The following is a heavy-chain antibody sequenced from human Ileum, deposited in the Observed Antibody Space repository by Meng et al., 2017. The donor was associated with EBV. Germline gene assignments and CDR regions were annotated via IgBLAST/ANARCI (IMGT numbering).Heavy chain of an antibody. CDR1: GGSISRSDW. CDR3: ASSDYYRSDY. D-gene: IGHD3-22*01. CDR2: TSHSGST. J-gene: IGHJ4*02. Sequence: VQLQGSGPGLVKPLETLSLTCAVSGGSISRSDWWSWVRLPPGKGLEWIGETSHSGSTNYSPSLKSRVTISLDKSKNQLSLKLNSVTAADTAVYYCASSDYYRSDYWGQGTLVTVSS. V-gene: IGHV4-4*02.